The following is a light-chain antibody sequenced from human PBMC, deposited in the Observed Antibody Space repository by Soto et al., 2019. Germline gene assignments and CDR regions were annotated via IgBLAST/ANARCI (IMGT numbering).Light chain of an antibody. J-gene: IGLJ1*01. V-gene: IGLV3-21*02. Sequence: SYVLTQPPSVSVAPGQTARITCGGNNIGGKSVHWYQQKPGQAPVLVVYDDSARPSGIPERFSGSNSGNTATLTISSVEAGDEADYYCHVWDTSSDRSYVFGTGTKLTVL. CDR3: HVWDTSSDRSYV. CDR2: DDS. CDR1: NIGGKS.